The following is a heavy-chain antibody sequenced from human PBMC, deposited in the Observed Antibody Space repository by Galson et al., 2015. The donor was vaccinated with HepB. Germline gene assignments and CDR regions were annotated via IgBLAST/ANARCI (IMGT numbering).Heavy chain of an antibody. D-gene: IGHD3-22*01. Sequence: SVKVSCKASGYTFTSYYMHWVRQAPGQGLEWMGIINPSGGSTSYAQKFQGRVTMTRDTSTSTVYMELSSLRSEDTAVYYCARVGSGYPRQDLFDYWGQGTLVTVSS. V-gene: IGHV1-46*03. CDR2: INPSGGST. CDR3: ARVGSGYPRQDLFDY. J-gene: IGHJ4*02. CDR1: GYTFTSYY.